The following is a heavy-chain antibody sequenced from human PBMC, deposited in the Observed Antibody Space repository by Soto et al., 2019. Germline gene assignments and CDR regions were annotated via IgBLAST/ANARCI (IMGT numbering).Heavy chain of an antibody. Sequence: PSETLSLTCTVSGGSISSYYWSWIRQPPGKGLEWIGYIYYSGSTNYNPSLKSRVTISVDTSKNQFSLKLSSVTAADTAVYYCARGVLGWGYSYGATGYYGMDVWGQGTTVTVSS. CDR1: GGSISSYY. CDR3: ARGVLGWGYSYGATGYYGMDV. CDR2: IYYSGST. V-gene: IGHV4-59*01. J-gene: IGHJ6*01. D-gene: IGHD5-18*01.